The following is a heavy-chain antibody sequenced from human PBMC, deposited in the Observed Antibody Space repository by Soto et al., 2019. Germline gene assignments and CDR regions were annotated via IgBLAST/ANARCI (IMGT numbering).Heavy chain of an antibody. D-gene: IGHD4-17*01. CDR1: GFSFSTYS. CDR3: ARGLDGDYGYSDY. CDR2: LSSSGRYI. Sequence: EVQLVESGGGLVKPGGSLRLSCSASGFSFSTYSMNWVRQAPGKGLEWVSSLSSSGRYIYYTDSVRGRFTISRDNAKNSMYLQMNSLRVEDTAVYYCARGLDGDYGYSDYWGQGTLVTVCS. V-gene: IGHV3-21*06. J-gene: IGHJ4*02.